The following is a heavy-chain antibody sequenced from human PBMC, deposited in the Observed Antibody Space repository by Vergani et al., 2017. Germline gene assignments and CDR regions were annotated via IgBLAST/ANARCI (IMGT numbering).Heavy chain of an antibody. CDR2: IYYSGST. Sequence: QVQLQESGPGLVKPSETLSLTCTVSGGSISSYYWSWIRQPPGKGLEWIGYIYYSGSTNYNPSLKSRVTISVDTSKHQFSLKLSSVTAADTAVYYCARAQYGSSWYGGSFPEKTNWFDPWGQGTLVTVSS. CDR3: ARAQYGSSWYGGSFPEKTNWFDP. CDR1: GGSISSYY. J-gene: IGHJ5*02. V-gene: IGHV4-59*01. D-gene: IGHD6-13*01.